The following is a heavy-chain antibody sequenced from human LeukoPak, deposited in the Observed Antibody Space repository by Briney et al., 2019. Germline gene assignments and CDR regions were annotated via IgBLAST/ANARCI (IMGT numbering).Heavy chain of an antibody. V-gene: IGHV3-33*01. CDR3: ARDRGESWFDP. J-gene: IGHJ5*02. D-gene: IGHD3-10*01. CDR1: GFTFSSYG. CDR2: IWYDGSNK. Sequence: PGGSLRLSCAAFGFTFSSYGMHWVRQAPGKGLEWVAFIWYDGSNKYYTDSLKGRFTISRDNSKNTLYLQMNSLRAEDTAIYYCARDRGESWFDPWGQGTLVTVSS.